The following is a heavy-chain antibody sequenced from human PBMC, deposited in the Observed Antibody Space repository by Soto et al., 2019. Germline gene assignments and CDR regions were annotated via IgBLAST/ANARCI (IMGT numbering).Heavy chain of an antibody. CDR3: AKDRTYYDILTHFDY. CDR1: GFTLSRYA. CDR2: ISASGVST. Sequence: PGGSLRLSCSASGFTLSRYAMHWVRQAPGKGLEYVSAISASGVSTYYAETVKGRFTISRDNSKNTLYLQMNSLRAEDTALYYCAKDRTYYDILTHFDYWGQGTLVTVSS. V-gene: IGHV3-23*01. D-gene: IGHD3-9*01. J-gene: IGHJ4*02.